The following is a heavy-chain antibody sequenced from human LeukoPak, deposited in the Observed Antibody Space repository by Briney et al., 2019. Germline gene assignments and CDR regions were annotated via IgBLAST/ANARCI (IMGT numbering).Heavy chain of an antibody. D-gene: IGHD4-23*01. Sequence: PSETLSLTCAVYGGSFSGYYWSWIRQPPGKGLEWIGEINHSGSTNYNPSLKSRVTISVDTSKNQFSLKLSSVTAADTAVYYCARRLTTVVTGSNWFDPWGQGTLVTVSS. CDR3: ARRLTTVVTGSNWFDP. V-gene: IGHV4-34*01. CDR1: GGSFSGYY. CDR2: INHSGST. J-gene: IGHJ5*02.